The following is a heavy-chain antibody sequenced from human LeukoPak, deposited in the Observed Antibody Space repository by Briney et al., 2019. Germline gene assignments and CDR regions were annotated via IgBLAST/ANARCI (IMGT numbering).Heavy chain of an antibody. Sequence: GGSLRLSCAASGFTFSSCGMHWVRQSPGKGLEWVAYIRYDGSDKYYIDSVKGRFTIARDNPKETLYLQMTSLSHDDTAVYFCVEDVGVGASYFDNWGQGTLVAVSS. D-gene: IGHD1-26*01. CDR3: VEDVGVGASYFDN. CDR1: GFTFSSCG. CDR2: IRYDGSDK. J-gene: IGHJ4*02. V-gene: IGHV3-30*02.